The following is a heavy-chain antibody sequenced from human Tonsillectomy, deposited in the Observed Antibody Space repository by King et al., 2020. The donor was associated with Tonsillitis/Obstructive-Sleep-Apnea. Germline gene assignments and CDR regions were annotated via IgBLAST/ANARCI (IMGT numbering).Heavy chain of an antibody. CDR1: GFSLSNARMG. D-gene: IGHD2-2*02. V-gene: IGHV2-26*01. Sequence: TLKESGPVLVKPTETLTLTCTVSGFSLSNARMGVSWIRQPPGKALEWLAHIFSNDEKSYSTSLKSRLTISKDTSKSQVVLTMTNLDPVDTATYYCARFRVVVPAAIPQEFDYWGQGTLVTVPS. J-gene: IGHJ4*02. CDR2: IFSNDEK. CDR3: ARFRVVVPAAIPQEFDY.